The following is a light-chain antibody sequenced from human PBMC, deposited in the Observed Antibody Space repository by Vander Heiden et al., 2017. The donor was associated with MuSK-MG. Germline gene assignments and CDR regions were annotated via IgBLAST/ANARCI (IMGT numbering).Light chain of an antibody. Sequence: SYELTQPPSVSVSPGQTASITCSGDKLGDKYACWYQQKPGQSPVLVIYQDSKRPSGIPERVSGSNSGNTATLTISGTQAMDEADYYCQAWDSSTARGFGGGTKLTVL. CDR3: QAWDSSTARG. V-gene: IGLV3-1*01. CDR2: QDS. J-gene: IGLJ2*01. CDR1: KLGDKY.